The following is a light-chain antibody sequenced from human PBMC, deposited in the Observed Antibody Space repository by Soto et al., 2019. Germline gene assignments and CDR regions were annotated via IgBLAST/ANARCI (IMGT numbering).Light chain of an antibody. V-gene: IGKV3-11*01. CDR1: QSVSSY. J-gene: IGKJ5*01. CDR2: EAS. Sequence: EIVLTQSPATLSLSPGERATLSCRASQSVSSYLAWYQQKPGQAPRLLMYEASNRATGIPARFSGGGSGTDFTLTISSLEPEDFALYYCQQYGYSPITFGQGTRLEIK. CDR3: QQYGYSPIT.